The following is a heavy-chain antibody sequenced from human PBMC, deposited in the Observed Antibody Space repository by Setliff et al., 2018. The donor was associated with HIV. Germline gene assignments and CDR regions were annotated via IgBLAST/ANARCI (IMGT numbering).Heavy chain of an antibody. V-gene: IGHV1-69*10. J-gene: IGHJ3*02. Sequence: SVKVSCKASGGTFSSYAISWVRQAPGQGLEWMGGIIPILGIANYAQKFQGRVTITTDESTSTAYMELGSLRSEDTAVYYCARGVNYYDSSGYAPDAFDIWGQXTMVTVSS. CDR1: GGTFSSYA. D-gene: IGHD3-22*01. CDR3: ARGVNYYDSSGYAPDAFDI. CDR2: IIPILGIA.